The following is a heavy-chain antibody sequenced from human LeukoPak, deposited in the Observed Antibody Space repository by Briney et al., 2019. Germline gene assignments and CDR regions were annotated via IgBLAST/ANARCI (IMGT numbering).Heavy chain of an antibody. CDR3: ARGGYYGSAFGY. D-gene: IGHD3-3*01. V-gene: IGHV4-34*01. CDR1: GGSFSGYY. J-gene: IGHJ4*02. CDR2: INHSGST. Sequence: PSETLSLTCAVYGGSFSGYYWSWIRQPPGKGLEWIGEINHSGSTNYNPSLKSRVTISVDTSKNQFSLKLSSVTAADTAVYYCARGGYYGSAFGYWGQGTLVTVSS.